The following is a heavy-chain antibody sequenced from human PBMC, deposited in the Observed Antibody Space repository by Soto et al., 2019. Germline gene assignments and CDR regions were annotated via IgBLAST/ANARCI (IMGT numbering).Heavy chain of an antibody. CDR2: IYWNDDK. Sequence: SRPTLVNPTQTLTLTCTFSGFSLSTSGVGVGWIRQPPGKALEWLALIYWNDDKRYSPSLKSRLTITKDTSKNQVVLTMTNMDPVDTATYYCAHRQGGVAARPNWFDPWGQGTLVTVSS. D-gene: IGHD6-6*01. CDR1: GFSLSTSGVG. CDR3: AHRQGGVAARPNWFDP. V-gene: IGHV2-5*01. J-gene: IGHJ5*02.